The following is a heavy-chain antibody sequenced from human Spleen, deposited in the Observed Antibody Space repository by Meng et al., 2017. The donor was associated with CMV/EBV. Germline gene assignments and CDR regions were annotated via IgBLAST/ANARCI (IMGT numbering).Heavy chain of an antibody. Sequence: SVKVSCKTSGGTSSSYTISWVRQAPGQGLEWVGGIIPVLRRVNYAQKFQGRVTITADKYTTTAYMELSSLTSEDTAVYYCARDDYYGSGSSPGGMDVWGQGTTVTVSS. J-gene: IGHJ6*02. CDR1: GGTSSSYT. CDR2: IIPVLRRV. D-gene: IGHD3-10*01. CDR3: ARDDYYGSGSSPGGMDV. V-gene: IGHV1-69*10.